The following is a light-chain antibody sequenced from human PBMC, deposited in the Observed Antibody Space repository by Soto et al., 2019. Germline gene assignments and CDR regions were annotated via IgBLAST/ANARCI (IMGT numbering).Light chain of an antibody. CDR2: KAS. V-gene: IGKV1-5*03. Sequence: DLQMTQSPSTLSASVGDRVTITCRASQSISNWWAWYQQKRGKAPKLLISKASSLEGGVPSRFRGSGSGTEFTLTISSLQPDDFATYYCQQYNSLWTFGQGTKVEIK. CDR3: QQYNSLWT. J-gene: IGKJ1*01. CDR1: QSISNW.